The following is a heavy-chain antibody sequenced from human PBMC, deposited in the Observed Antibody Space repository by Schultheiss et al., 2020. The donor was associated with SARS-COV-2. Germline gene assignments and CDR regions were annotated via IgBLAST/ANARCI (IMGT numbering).Heavy chain of an antibody. CDR3: AREHMVRGVLHG. CDR2: ISYDGSNK. J-gene: IGHJ4*02. V-gene: IGHV3-30-3*01. D-gene: IGHD3-10*01. Sequence: GESLKISCAASGFTFSSYAMHWVRQAPGKGLEWVAVISYDGSNKYYADSVKGRFTISRDNSKNTLYLQMNSLRAEDTAVYYCAREHMVRGVLHGWGQGTLVTVSS. CDR1: GFTFSSYA.